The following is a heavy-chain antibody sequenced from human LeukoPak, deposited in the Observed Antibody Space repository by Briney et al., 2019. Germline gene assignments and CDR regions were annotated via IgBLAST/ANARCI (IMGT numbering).Heavy chain of an antibody. CDR2: IYYTGSA. CDR3: ARAPDYYDSSGSSFSS. Sequence: SETLSLTCTVSGAPITRYYWSWIRQPPGKGLEWIGYIYYTGSANYNPSLKSRVTISVDTSKDQFSLKLSSVTAADTAVYYCARAPDYYDSSGSSFSSWGQGTLVTVSS. J-gene: IGHJ5*02. D-gene: IGHD3-22*01. V-gene: IGHV4-59*01. CDR1: GAPITRYY.